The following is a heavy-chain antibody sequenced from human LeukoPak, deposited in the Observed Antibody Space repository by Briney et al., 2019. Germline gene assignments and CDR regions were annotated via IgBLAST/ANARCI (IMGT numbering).Heavy chain of an antibody. CDR1: GHGFSSYW. D-gene: IGHD6-13*01. J-gene: IGHJ3*01. Sequence: GESLKISCQGSGHGFSSYWIGWVRQMPGKGLEWMGGIFPHDSDTTYSPSFQGQISFSADRSINTAYLQWHSLKASDTAIYYCARRPAGRAGFDLWGQGTLVIVSA. V-gene: IGHV5-51*01. CDR2: IFPHDSDT. CDR3: ARRPAGRAGFDL.